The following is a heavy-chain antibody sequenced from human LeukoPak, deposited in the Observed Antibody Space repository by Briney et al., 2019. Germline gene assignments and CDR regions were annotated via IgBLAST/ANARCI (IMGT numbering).Heavy chain of an antibody. CDR1: GGSISSYY. D-gene: IGHD6-6*01. V-gene: IGHV4-59*01. Sequence: SETLSLTCTVSGGSISSYYWSWIRQPPGKGLEWIGYIYYSGSTNYNPSLKSRVTISVDTSKNQFSLKLSSVTAADTAVYYCARGRIAARLYYYYYCMDVWGKGTTVTVSS. CDR3: ARGRIAARLYYYYYCMDV. CDR2: IYYSGST. J-gene: IGHJ6*03.